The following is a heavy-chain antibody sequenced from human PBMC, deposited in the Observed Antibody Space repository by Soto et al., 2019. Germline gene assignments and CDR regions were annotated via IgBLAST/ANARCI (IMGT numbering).Heavy chain of an antibody. D-gene: IGHD3-22*01. Sequence: QVQLIQSEAEVKKPGSSVRVSCTASGGIFGSHGFSWVRQAPGQRLEWVGGFIPILRTLTYTEKFQARVRIAADESTNTVYLDLSSLTSEDTAVYYCVRDRRIYYSDPHDEFVASDYEVWGQGTMVSVSS. J-gene: IGHJ3*01. V-gene: IGHV1-69*01. CDR1: GGIFGSHG. CDR3: VRDRRIYYSDPHDEFVASDYEV. CDR2: FIPILRTL.